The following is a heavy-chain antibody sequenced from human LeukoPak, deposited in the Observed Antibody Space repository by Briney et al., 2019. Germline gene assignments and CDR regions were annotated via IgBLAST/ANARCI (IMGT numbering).Heavy chain of an antibody. CDR2: IYYSGTT. Sequence: PSETLSLTCTVSGGSISSYYWNWIRQPPGKGLEWIGYIYYSGTTNYNPSLKSRVTISVDTSKNQLSLKLTSVTAADTAVYYCAKPPYDFWSGGFDPWGQGTLVTVSS. V-gene: IGHV4-59*08. CDR1: GGSISSYY. D-gene: IGHD3-3*01. CDR3: AKPPYDFWSGGFDP. J-gene: IGHJ5*02.